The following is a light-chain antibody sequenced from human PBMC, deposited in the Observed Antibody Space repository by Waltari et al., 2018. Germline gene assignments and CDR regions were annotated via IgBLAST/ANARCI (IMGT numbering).Light chain of an antibody. CDR3: QLWESSSDHPL. Sequence: SNVLTQPPSVSVAPGQTATISCGGNKVGSNSVHWYQQKSGQARILSLQDDYDRPSGLPERFSGASSGNKATLTISRVEDGDEADYYCQLWESSSDHPLFGGGTRLTVL. J-gene: IGLJ3*02. CDR2: DDY. CDR1: KVGSNS. V-gene: IGLV3-21*02.